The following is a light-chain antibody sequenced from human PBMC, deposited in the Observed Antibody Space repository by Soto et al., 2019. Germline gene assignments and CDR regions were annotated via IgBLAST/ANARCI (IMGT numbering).Light chain of an antibody. J-gene: IGLJ1*01. CDR2: SNN. CDR3: AVWDDSLNGYV. Sequence: QSVLTQPPSASGTPGQRVTISCSGCNSNIGSNTVNWYLHLPRAAPKLLIQSNNQRPSGVPDRFSGSQSGTSASLAISGLQSEHEADYYCAVWDDSLNGYVFGTGPKLTVL. V-gene: IGLV1-44*01. CDR1: NSNIGSNT.